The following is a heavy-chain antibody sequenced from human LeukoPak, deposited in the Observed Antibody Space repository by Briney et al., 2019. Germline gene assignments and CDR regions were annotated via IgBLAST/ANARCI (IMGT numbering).Heavy chain of an antibody. V-gene: IGHV1-2*02. CDR1: GYTFTGSY. D-gene: IGHD2-2*01. J-gene: IGHJ6*03. CDR3: ARGVYCSSSSCSGGLGYYFYFMDV. CDR2: INPNNGGT. Sequence: ASVKVSCKASGYTFTGSYIHWVRRAPGQGLEWMGWINPNNGGTNYAQKFQGRVTMTRDTSITTVYMELRSLRYDDTAVYYCARGVYCSSSSCSGGLGYYFYFMDVWGKGTTVTVSS.